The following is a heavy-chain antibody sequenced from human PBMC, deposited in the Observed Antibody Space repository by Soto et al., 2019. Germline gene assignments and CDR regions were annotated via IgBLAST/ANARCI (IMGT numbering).Heavy chain of an antibody. D-gene: IGHD3-10*01. CDR3: VGSGSYTD. CDR1: GFTPRNYW. J-gene: IGHJ4*02. V-gene: IGHV3-7*03. CDR2: INPDGSQK. Sequence: PGGSRRRSCALSGFTPRNYWVSWVRQAPGKGLELVANINPDGSQKRYVDSVKGRFTISRDNAKNSLYLQMNSLRSEDTAVYYCVGSGSYTDWGQGTQVTVSS.